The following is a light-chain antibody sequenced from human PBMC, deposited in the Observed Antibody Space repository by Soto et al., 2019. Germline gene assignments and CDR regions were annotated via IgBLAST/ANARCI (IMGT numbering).Light chain of an antibody. V-gene: IGKV4-1*01. CDR2: GAS. J-gene: IGKJ2*01. CDR3: QQYFLIPHT. Sequence: DIVMTQSPASLAVSLGERASINCKSSQSVLHNSNNYNYLAWYQQKPGQPPKLLIYGASNRESGVPDRFSGSGSGTDFTLTISSLQAEDVAVYYCQQYFLIPHTFGQGTQLEIK. CDR1: QSVLHNSNNYNY.